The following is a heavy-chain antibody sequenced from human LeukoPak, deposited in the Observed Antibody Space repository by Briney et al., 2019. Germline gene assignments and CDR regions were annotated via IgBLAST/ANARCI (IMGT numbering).Heavy chain of an antibody. D-gene: IGHD6-13*01. CDR3: ALWRYSSSWYGWWFDP. CDR2: ISDSGST. Sequence: SETLSLTCTVSGGSISTYIWSWIRQTAGKGLEWIGRISDSGSTRYNPSLKSRLTMSVDTSKNQFSLKLDSVTAADTAVYYCALWRYSSSWYGWWFDPWGQGTLVTVSS. V-gene: IGHV4-4*07. CDR1: GGSISTYI. J-gene: IGHJ5*02.